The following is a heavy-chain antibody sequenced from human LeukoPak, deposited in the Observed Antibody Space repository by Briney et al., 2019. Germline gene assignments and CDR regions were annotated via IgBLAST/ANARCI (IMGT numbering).Heavy chain of an antibody. Sequence: GGSLRLSCAASGFTFSYYSFNWVRQAPGKGLEWIAYISISNNSIYYADSVEGRFTISRDNAKNSLYLQMNSLRVEDTAVYYCARETIYSDKVIDHWGQGTPVTVSS. V-gene: IGHV3-48*01. CDR3: ARETIYSDKVIDH. CDR1: GFTFSYYS. D-gene: IGHD4-17*01. J-gene: IGHJ4*02. CDR2: ISISNNSI.